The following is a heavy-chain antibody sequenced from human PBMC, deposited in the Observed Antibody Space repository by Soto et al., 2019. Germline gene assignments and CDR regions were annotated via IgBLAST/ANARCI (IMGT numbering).Heavy chain of an antibody. CDR1: GGSFSGYY. V-gene: IGHV4-34*01. D-gene: IGHD3-10*01. J-gene: IGHJ4*02. CDR3: ARETYYYGSGSYYIEN. Sequence: PSETLSLTCAVYGGSFSGYYWSWIRQPPGKGLEWIGEINHSGSTNYNPSLKSRVTISVDTSKNQFSLKLSSVTAADTAVYYCARETYYYGSGSYYIENWGQGTLVTVSS. CDR2: INHSGST.